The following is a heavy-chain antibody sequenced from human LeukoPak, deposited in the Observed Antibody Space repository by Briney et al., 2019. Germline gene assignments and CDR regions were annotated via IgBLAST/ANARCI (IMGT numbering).Heavy chain of an antibody. CDR3: ASSYYYGSGSYYGLVYFDY. J-gene: IGHJ4*02. D-gene: IGHD3-10*01. V-gene: IGHV4-59*01. CDR1: GGSISSYY. CDR2: IYYSGST. Sequence: KPSETLSLTCTVSGGSISSYYWSWIRQPPGKGLEWIGYIYYSGSTNYNPSLKSRVTISVDTSKNQFSLKLSSVTAADTAVYYCASSYYYGSGSYYGLVYFDYSGQGTLVTVSS.